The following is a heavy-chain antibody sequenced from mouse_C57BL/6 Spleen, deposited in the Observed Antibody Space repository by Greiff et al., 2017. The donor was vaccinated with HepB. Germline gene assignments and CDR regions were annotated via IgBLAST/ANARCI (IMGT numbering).Heavy chain of an antibody. V-gene: IGHV1-75*01. CDR3: ARGYYYGSSYLDY. J-gene: IGHJ2*01. D-gene: IGHD1-1*01. CDR2: IFPGSGST. Sequence: VKLQESGPELVKPGASVKISCKASGYTFTDYYINWVKQRPGQGLEWIGWIFPGSGSTYYNEKFKGKATLTVDKSSSTAYMLLSSLTSEDSAVYFCARGYYYGSSYLDYWGQGTTLTVSS. CDR1: GYTFTDYY.